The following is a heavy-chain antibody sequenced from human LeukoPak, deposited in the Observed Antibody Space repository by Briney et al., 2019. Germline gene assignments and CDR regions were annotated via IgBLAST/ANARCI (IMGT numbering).Heavy chain of an antibody. V-gene: IGHV3-48*02. D-gene: IGHD1-26*01. J-gene: IGHJ4*02. CDR3: ASSGSYRFDY. CDR2: VAASGTAM. Sequence: GGSLRLSCAASGFTFSSYAMHWVRQAPGKGLEWVSHVAASGTAMFYADSVKGRFTISRDNAKNSLYLQMNSLRDEDTAVYYCASSGSYRFDYWGQETLVTVSS. CDR1: GFTFSSYA.